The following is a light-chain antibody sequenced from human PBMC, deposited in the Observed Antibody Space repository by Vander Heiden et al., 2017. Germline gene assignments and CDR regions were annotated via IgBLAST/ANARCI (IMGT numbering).Light chain of an antibody. J-gene: IGKJ2*01. CDR3: MQALQTPRT. CDR2: LGS. Sequence: DIVMTQSPLSLPVIPGEPASISCRSSQSLLHSNGYNYLDWYLQKPGQSPQLLIYLGSNRASGVPDRFSGSGSGTDFTLKISTVEAEDVGVYYCMQALQTPRTFGQGTKLEIK. V-gene: IGKV2-28*01. CDR1: QSLLHSNGYNY.